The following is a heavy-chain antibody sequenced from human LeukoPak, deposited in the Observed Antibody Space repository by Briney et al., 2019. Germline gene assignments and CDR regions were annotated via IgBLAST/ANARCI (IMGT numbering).Heavy chain of an antibody. J-gene: IGHJ4*02. CDR1: GDSISSGNYY. CDR2: IFFTGNT. D-gene: IGHD2-21*01. CDR3: ARRIPGFFFDY. Sequence: SETLSLTCTVSGDSISSGNYYWDWIRQPPGKGEDWIGTIFFTGNTYYNPSLKNRVTISVDTSKNQFPLKLSSVTAADTAVYYCARRIPGFFFDYWGQGTLVTVSS. V-gene: IGHV4-39*01.